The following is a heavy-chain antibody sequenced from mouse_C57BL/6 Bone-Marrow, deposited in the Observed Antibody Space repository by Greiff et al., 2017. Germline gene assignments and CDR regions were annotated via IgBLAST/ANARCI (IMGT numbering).Heavy chain of an antibody. V-gene: IGHV1-50*01. D-gene: IGHD1-1*01. Sequence: QVQLQQPGAELVKPGASVKLSCKASGYTFTSYWMQWVKQRPGQGLEWIGEIDPSDSYTNYNQKFKGKATLTVDTSSSTAYMQLSSLTSEDSAVYYCARGLLRPYFDYWGQGTTLTGSS. CDR1: GYTFTSYW. CDR2: IDPSDSYT. J-gene: IGHJ2*01. CDR3: ARGLLRPYFDY.